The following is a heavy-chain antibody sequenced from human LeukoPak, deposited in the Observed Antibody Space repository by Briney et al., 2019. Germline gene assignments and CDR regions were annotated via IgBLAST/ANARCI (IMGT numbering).Heavy chain of an antibody. Sequence: GSLILSYAASGFTVSSNYMSWVRQAPGKGREWVSGIYSGGSTYYADSVKGRFTISRDNSKNTLYLQMNSLRAEDTAVYYCARGEYSGYDHPIAAAGTGYYFDYWGQGTLVTVSS. CDR3: ARGEYSGYDHPIAAAGTGYYFDY. CDR2: IYSGGST. D-gene: IGHD6-13*01. V-gene: IGHV3-53*01. CDR1: GFTVSSNY. J-gene: IGHJ4*02.